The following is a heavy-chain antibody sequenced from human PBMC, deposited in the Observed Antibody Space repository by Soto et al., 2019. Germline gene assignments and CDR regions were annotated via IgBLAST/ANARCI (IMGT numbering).Heavy chain of an antibody. CDR3: ARHIRGNSCMDV. D-gene: IGHD2-21*01. CDR2: IYYSGST. J-gene: IGHJ6*02. Sequence: PSETLSLTCTVSGGSIRSYYWSWIRQPPGKGLEWIGYIYYSGSTNYNPSLKSRVTISVDTSKNQFSLKLSSVTAADTAVYYCARHIRGNSCMDVWGQGTTVTVSS. V-gene: IGHV4-59*08. CDR1: GGSIRSYY.